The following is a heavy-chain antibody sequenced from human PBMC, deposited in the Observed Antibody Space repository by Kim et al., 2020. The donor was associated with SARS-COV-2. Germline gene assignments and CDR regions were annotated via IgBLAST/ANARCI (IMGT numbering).Heavy chain of an antibody. CDR1: GFTFSRYW. D-gene: IGHD5-12*01. Sequence: GGSLRLSCAASGFTFSRYWMHWVRQGPGKGLVWVSRIKGDGSSITYAESVEVRFTVSRDNASNTLYLQMNSLRVEDTAVYYCARDGGGLRPDIWGQGTMVTVSS. CDR3: ARDGGGLRPDI. V-gene: IGHV3-74*01. CDR2: IKGDGSSI. J-gene: IGHJ3*02.